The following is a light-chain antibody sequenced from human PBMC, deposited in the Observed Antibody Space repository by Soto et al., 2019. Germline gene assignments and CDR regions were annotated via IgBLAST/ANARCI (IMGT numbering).Light chain of an antibody. V-gene: IGKV3D-15*01. CDR1: QSLSSN. CDR3: QQYNDWPPWT. Sequence: EIMLTQSPATLSVSPGERATLSCRASQSLSSNLAWYQQKPGQAPRLLIFGASTRATGIPARFSGSGSGTEFTLTINSLQSEASAVYYCQQYNDWPPWTFGQGTKVEIK. J-gene: IGKJ1*01. CDR2: GAS.